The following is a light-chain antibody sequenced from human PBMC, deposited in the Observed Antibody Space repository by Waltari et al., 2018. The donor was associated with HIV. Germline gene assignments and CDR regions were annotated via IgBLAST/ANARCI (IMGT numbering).Light chain of an antibody. Sequence: DIQMTQYPSTLSASVGDRVTITCRASQSTSSWLAWYQQKPGKAPKLLIQKASSLESGVPSRFSGSGSGTEFTLTISSLQPDDFATYYCQQYNSYLYTFGQGTKLEIK. V-gene: IGKV1-5*03. J-gene: IGKJ2*01. CDR3: QQYNSYLYT. CDR1: QSTSSW. CDR2: KAS.